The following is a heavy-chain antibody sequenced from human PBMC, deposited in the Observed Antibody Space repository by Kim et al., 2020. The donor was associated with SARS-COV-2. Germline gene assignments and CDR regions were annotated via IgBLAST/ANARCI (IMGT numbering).Heavy chain of an antibody. J-gene: IGHJ5*02. D-gene: IGHD3-10*01. V-gene: IGHV3-43*02. CDR2: ITGNGGST. Sequence: GGSLRLSCAASGFTFGDYAMYWVRQAPGKGLEWVSLITGNGGSTYYADSVKGRFTVSRDNNKNSLYLQMNSLRTEDNALYYCAKDIYGSGIHNWFDPWGQGTLVTVSS. CDR3: AKDIYGSGIHNWFDP. CDR1: GFTFGDYA.